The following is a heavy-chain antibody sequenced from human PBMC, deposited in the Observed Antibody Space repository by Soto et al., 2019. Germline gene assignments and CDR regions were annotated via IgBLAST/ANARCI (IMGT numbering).Heavy chain of an antibody. V-gene: IGHV3-23*01. CDR1: GFTFSSYA. Sequence: LILSCAASGFTFSSYAMSWVRQAPGKGLEWVSSVSVSGGSTYYADSVKGRFTISRDNSKNTVYLQMNSLRAEDTAVYFCGKLPQYATLTGYLNYFDYWGPGILLTVSS. D-gene: IGHD3-9*01. CDR2: VSVSGGST. CDR3: GKLPQYATLTGYLNYFDY. J-gene: IGHJ4*02.